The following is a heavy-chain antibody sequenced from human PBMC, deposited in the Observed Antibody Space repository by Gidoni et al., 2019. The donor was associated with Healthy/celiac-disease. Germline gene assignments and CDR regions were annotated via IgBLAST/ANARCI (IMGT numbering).Heavy chain of an antibody. V-gene: IGHV2-5*02. D-gene: IGHD3-3*01. CDR3: AHTPHYDFWSGYYFSARADAFDI. CDR2: IYWDDDK. Sequence: QITLKESGPTLVKPTQTLTLNCTFTGFSLSTSGVGVGWIRQPPGKALEWLALIYWDDDKRYSPSLKSRLTITKDTSKNQVVLTMTNMDPVDTATYYCAHTPHYDFWSGYYFSARADAFDIWGQGTMVTVSS. CDR1: GFSLSTSGVG. J-gene: IGHJ3*02.